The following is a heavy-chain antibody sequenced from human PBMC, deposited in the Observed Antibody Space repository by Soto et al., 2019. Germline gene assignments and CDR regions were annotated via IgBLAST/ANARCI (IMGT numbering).Heavy chain of an antibody. V-gene: IGHV3-21*01. Sequence: VGSLRLSCASSVFTFSSYSMNCVRHSPGKWLEWVSSISSSSSYIYYADSVKGRFTISRDNAKNSLYLQMNSLRAEDTAVYYCARDYTPLANIGWFEPLGQATLVTGS. D-gene: IGHD3-16*02. CDR2: ISSSSSYI. CDR3: ARDYTPLANIGWFEP. J-gene: IGHJ5*02. CDR1: VFTFSSYS.